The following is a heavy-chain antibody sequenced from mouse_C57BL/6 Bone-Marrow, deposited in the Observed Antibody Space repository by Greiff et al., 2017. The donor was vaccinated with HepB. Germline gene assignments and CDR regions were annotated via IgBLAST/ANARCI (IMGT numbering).Heavy chain of an antibody. Sequence: VQLQQSGAELVKPGASVKLSCKASGYTFTSYWMQWVKQRPGQGLEWIGEIDPSDSYTNYNQKFKGKATLTVDTSSSTAYMQLSSLTSEDSAVYYCARWLWGQLRRPLMDYWGQGTSVTVSS. J-gene: IGHJ4*01. CDR3: ARWLWGQLRRPLMDY. V-gene: IGHV1-50*01. CDR1: GYTFTSYW. D-gene: IGHD3-2*02. CDR2: IDPSDSYT.